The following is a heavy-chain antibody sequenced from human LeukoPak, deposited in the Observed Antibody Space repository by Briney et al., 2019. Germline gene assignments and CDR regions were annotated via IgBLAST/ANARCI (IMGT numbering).Heavy chain of an antibody. CDR1: GYTFTSYG. Sequence: APVKVSCKASGYTFTSYGISWVRQAPGQGLEWMGWISAYNGNTNYAQKLQGRVTMTTDTSTSTAYMELRSLRSDDTAVYYCARDIDILTGESLDYWGQGTLVTVSS. V-gene: IGHV1-18*01. J-gene: IGHJ4*02. D-gene: IGHD3-9*01. CDR2: ISAYNGNT. CDR3: ARDIDILTGESLDY.